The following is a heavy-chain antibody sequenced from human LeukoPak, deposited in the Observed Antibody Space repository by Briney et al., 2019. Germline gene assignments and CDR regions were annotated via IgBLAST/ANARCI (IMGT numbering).Heavy chain of an antibody. Sequence: ASVKVSCKASGYTFSSYGISWVRQAPGQGLEWMGWISGYNGNTHYAHNLQGRVTMTTDTSTSTAYMELRSLRSDDTAVYYCARGCGGGSCYHYYFDYWGQGTLVTVSS. J-gene: IGHJ4*02. CDR2: ISGYNGNT. V-gene: IGHV1-18*01. CDR3: ARGCGGGSCYHYYFDY. D-gene: IGHD2-15*01. CDR1: GYTFSSYG.